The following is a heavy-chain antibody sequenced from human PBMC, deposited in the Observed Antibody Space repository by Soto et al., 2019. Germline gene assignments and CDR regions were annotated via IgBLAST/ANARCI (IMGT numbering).Heavy chain of an antibody. Sequence: QVQLVQSGAEVKKPGSSVKVSCKASGGTFSSYAISWVRQAPGQGLEWMGGIIPIFGTANYAQKFQGRVTIHAAKSASTASRELRSLCSEDTAVYAGARVGGVAASGGFDPWGQGTLVTVSS. J-gene: IGHJ5*02. CDR3: ARVGGVAASGGFDP. V-gene: IGHV1-69*06. D-gene: IGHD2-15*01. CDR1: GGTFSSYA. CDR2: IIPIFGTA.